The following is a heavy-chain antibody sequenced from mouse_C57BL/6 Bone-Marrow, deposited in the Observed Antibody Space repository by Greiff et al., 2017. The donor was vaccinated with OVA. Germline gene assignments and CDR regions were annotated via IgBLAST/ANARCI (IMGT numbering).Heavy chain of an antibody. Sequence: QVQLQQPGAELVKPGASVKLSCKASGYTFTSYWMHWVKQRPGQGLEWIGMIHPNSGSTNYNEKFKSKATLTVDKSSSTAYMQLSSLTSEDSAVYYCASPIYYYGSRFLDYWGQGTSVTVSS. CDR2: IHPNSGST. V-gene: IGHV1-64*01. CDR1: GYTFTSYW. CDR3: ASPIYYYGSRFLDY. J-gene: IGHJ4*01. D-gene: IGHD1-1*01.